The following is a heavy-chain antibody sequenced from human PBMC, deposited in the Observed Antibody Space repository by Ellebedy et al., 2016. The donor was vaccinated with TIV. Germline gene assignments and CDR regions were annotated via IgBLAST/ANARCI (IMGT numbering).Heavy chain of an antibody. CDR2: FDPEDGET. CDR1: GYSLSELS. D-gene: IGHD1-14*01. CDR3: TTEKYNRGGYFGR. J-gene: IGHJ2*01. Sequence: AASVKVSCKVSGYSLSELSMHWVRQAPGKGLEWMGGFDPEDGETVYAQKFQGTVTMTEDTSTDTTYMELSSLRSEDTAVYYCTTEKYNRGGYFGRWGRGTLVTVSS. V-gene: IGHV1-24*01.